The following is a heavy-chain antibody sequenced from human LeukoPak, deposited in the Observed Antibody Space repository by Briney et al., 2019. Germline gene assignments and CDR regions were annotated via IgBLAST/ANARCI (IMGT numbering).Heavy chain of an antibody. D-gene: IGHD3-10*01. Sequence: SETLSLTCTVSGGSISSYYWRWIRQPPGKGLEWIGYIYYSGSTNYNPSLKSRVTISVDTSKNQFSLKLSSVTAADTAVYYCARGDYGSGPLDYWGQGTLVTVSS. V-gene: IGHV4-59*01. J-gene: IGHJ4*02. CDR1: GGSISSYY. CDR3: ARGDYGSGPLDY. CDR2: IYYSGST.